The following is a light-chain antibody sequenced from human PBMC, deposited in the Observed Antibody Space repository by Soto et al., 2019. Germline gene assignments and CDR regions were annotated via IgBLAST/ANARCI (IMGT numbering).Light chain of an antibody. V-gene: IGKV3-20*01. Sequence: EIVLSQSPGTLSLSPGERATLSCRASQRIADTYPAWYQHKPRQAPRLLIYGASRRATGIPERFSGSGSETDFTLTISRLEPEDFAVYYCQHYGSSPPVTFGQGTRVELK. CDR3: QHYGSSPPVT. CDR1: QRIADTY. J-gene: IGKJ1*01. CDR2: GAS.